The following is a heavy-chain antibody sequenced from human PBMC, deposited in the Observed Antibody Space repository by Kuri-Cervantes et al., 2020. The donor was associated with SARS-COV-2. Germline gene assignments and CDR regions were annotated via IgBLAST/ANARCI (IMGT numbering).Heavy chain of an antibody. CDR3: AGHCSSTSCSLYYYYYYMDV. V-gene: IGHV3-23*01. D-gene: IGHD2-2*01. CDR2: ISGSGGST. Sequence: LSLTCAASGFTFSSYAMSWVRQAPGKGLEWVSAISGSGGSTYYADSVKGRFTISRDNSKNTLYLQMNSLRAEDTAVYYCAGHCSSTSCSLYYYYYYMDVWGKGTTVTVSS. CDR1: GFTFSSYA. J-gene: IGHJ6*03.